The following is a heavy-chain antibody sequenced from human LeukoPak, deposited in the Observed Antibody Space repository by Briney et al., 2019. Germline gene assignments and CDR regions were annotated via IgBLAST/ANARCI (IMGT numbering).Heavy chain of an antibody. V-gene: IGHV3-43*01. CDR3: ARAGYDFWSGYFFDY. CDR2: ISWDGGST. Sequence: GGSLRLSCAASGFTFDDYTMHWVRQAPGKGLEWVSLISWDGGSTYYADSVKGRFTISRDNSKNSLYLQMNSLRTEDTALYYCARAGYDFWSGYFFDYWGQGTLVTV. J-gene: IGHJ4*02. CDR1: GFTFDDYT. D-gene: IGHD3-3*01.